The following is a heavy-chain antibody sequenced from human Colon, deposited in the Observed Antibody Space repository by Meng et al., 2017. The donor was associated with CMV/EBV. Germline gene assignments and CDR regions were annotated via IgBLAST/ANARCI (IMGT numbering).Heavy chain of an antibody. Sequence: ASVKVSCKASGYNFNIYGINWVRQAPGQGLEWMGWISAFNGKTYYAQNFQDRLTLTTDTTTTTAYMELRSLTSDDVALYYCARGYDYTNYVPIDYWGQGTLVTVSS. V-gene: IGHV1-18*03. CDR2: ISAFNGKT. CDR1: GYNFNIYG. J-gene: IGHJ4*02. CDR3: ARGYDYTNYVPIDY. D-gene: IGHD4-11*01.